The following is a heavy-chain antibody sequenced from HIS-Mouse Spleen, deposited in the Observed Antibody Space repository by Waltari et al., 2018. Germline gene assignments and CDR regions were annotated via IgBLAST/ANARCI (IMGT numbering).Heavy chain of an antibody. CDR1: GGSFSGYY. J-gene: IGHJ4*02. D-gene: IGHD6-6*01. CDR3: ARGLAARFDY. CDR2: INHRGST. V-gene: IGHV4-34*01. Sequence: QVQLQQWGAGLLKPSETLSLTCAVYGGSFSGYYWSWIRQPPGKGLEWIGEINHRGSTNYNPSLKSRVTISVDTSKNQFSLKLSSVTAADTAVYYCARGLAARFDYWGQGTLVTVSS.